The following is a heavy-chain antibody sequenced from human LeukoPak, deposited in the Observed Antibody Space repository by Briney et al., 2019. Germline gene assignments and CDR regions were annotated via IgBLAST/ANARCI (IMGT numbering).Heavy chain of an antibody. V-gene: IGHV4-4*07. J-gene: IGHJ4*02. D-gene: IGHD5-12*01. Sequence: SETLSLTCTVSGGSINNYYWSWIRQPAGKGLEWIGLIYSSGSTSYNPSLKSRVTMSVDTSKNQFSLKLSSVTAADTAAYYCARVSGYDWESFYDYWGQGTLVTVSS. CDR1: GGSINNYY. CDR3: ARVSGYDWESFYDY. CDR2: IYSSGST.